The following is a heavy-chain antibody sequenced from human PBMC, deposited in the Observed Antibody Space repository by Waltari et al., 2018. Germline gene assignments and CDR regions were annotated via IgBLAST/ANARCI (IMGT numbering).Heavy chain of an antibody. V-gene: IGHV4-59*01. Sequence: QAHLQESAPRPVHPSDTPTPPGPSSVASFCSYYGSWIRQPPGKGLEWIGYIYYSGSTNYNPSLKSRVTISVDTSKNQFSLKLSSVTAVDTAVYYCARSHPAFDYWGQGTLVTVSS. J-gene: IGHJ4*02. CDR3: ARSHPAFDY. CDR1: VASFCSYY. CDR2: IYYSGST.